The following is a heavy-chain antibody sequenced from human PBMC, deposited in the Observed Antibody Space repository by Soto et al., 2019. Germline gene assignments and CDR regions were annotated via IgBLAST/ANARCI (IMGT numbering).Heavy chain of an antibody. J-gene: IGHJ6*02. Sequence: WWSLRLSCSASVFTFSSYGMHWFRQAPGKGLEWVAVISYDGSNKYYADSVKGRFAISRDNSKNTLYLQMNSLRAEDTAVYYCAKDLWFGELRYYCYYGMDVWGQGTTVTVSS. CDR3: AKDLWFGELRYYCYYGMDV. D-gene: IGHD3-10*01. CDR1: VFTFSSYG. CDR2: ISYDGSNK. V-gene: IGHV3-30*18.